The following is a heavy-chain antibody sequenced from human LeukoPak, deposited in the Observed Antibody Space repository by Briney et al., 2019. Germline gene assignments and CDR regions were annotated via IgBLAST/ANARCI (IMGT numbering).Heavy chain of an antibody. V-gene: IGHV1-18*01. CDR3: ARDREVGSYGLSCPDY. J-gene: IGHJ4*02. CDR1: GYTFTSYG. D-gene: IGHD1-26*01. Sequence: ASVKVSCKASGYTFTSYGISWVRQAPGQGLEWMGWISAYNGNTKYAQKLQGRVTMTPDASTSTAYMELRSLRSDDTAVYYCARDREVGSYGLSCPDYWGQGTLVTVSS. CDR2: ISAYNGNT.